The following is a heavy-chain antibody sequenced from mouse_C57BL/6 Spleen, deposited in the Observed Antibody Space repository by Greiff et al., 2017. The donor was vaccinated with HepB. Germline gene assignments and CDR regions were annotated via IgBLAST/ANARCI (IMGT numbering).Heavy chain of an antibody. CDR3: AKITTVVGHYALDY. CDR2: IYPRSGNT. J-gene: IGHJ4*01. V-gene: IGHV1-81*01. CDR1: GYTFTSYG. D-gene: IGHD1-1*01. Sequence: VQLQQSGAELARPGASVKLSCKASGYTFTSYGISWVKQRTGQGLEWIGEIYPRSGNTYYNEKFKGKATLTADKSSSTAYMELRSLTSEDSAVYFCAKITTVVGHYALDYWGQGTSVTVSS.